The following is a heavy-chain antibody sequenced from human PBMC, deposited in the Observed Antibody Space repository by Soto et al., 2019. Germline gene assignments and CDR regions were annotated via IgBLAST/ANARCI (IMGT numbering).Heavy chain of an antibody. CDR2: TYYRTWWYY. J-gene: IGHJ6*03. CDR1: GDSVSSNSAA. V-gene: IGHV6-1*01. D-gene: IGHD1-7*01. Sequence: SQTLSLTCVISGDSVSSNSAAWNWIRQSPSRGLEWLGRTYYRTWWYYYYAVSVRSRITVNPDTSKNQFSLQLTSVTPEDTAVYYCAGTTSHYWYYMDVWGKGTTVTVSS. CDR3: AGTTSHYWYYMDV.